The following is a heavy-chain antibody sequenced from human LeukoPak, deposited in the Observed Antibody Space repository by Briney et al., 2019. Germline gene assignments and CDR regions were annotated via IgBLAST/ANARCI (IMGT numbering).Heavy chain of an antibody. CDR1: GGSISSYY. V-gene: IGHV4-59*01. J-gene: IGHJ5*02. D-gene: IGHD3-10*01. CDR3: ARDSSGSYYKNWFDP. Sequence: SSETLSLTCIVSGGSISSYYWSWIRQSPGKGLEWIGYIYYSGSTNYNPSLKSRVTISLDTSKNQFSLKLSSVTAADTAVYYCARDSSGSYYKNWFDPWGQGTLVTVSS. CDR2: IYYSGST.